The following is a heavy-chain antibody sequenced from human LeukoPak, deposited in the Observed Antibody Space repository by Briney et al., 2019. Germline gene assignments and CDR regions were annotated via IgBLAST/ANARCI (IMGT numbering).Heavy chain of an antibody. Sequence: GGSLRLSCAASGFTFSDYYMSWIRQAPGKGLEWISYISSSGNTIYYADSVKGRFTISRDNAKNSVYLQMSSLRAEDTAVYYCARDTDPQLARRYFDYWGQGTLVTVSS. V-gene: IGHV3-11*01. D-gene: IGHD6-13*01. CDR1: GFTFSDYY. CDR2: ISSSGNTI. CDR3: ARDTDPQLARRYFDY. J-gene: IGHJ4*02.